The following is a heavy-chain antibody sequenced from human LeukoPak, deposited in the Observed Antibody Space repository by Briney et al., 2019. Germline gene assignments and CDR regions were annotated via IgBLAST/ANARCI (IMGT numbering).Heavy chain of an antibody. D-gene: IGHD4-17*01. CDR3: VLGILADYGDHKHY. J-gene: IGHJ4*02. CDR1: GYTFTLYY. Sequence: ASVKVSCTASGYTFTLYYMHWARQAPGQRLEWMGWINPNSGGTNYAQKFQGRVTMTRYTSISTAYMELSRLRSDDTAVYYCVLGILADYGDHKHYWGQGILVTVSS. V-gene: IGHV1-2*02. CDR2: INPNSGGT.